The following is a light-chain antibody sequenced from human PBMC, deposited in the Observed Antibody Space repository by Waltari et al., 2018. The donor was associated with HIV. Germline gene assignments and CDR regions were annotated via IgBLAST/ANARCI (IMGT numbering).Light chain of an antibody. Sequence: SYVLTQPPSVSVAPGKTARITCGGNNIGTKSLHWYQQKQGQAPALVIYYDSDRPSGIPERFSGSNSGNSATLTIIRVEAGDEADYYCQVWDPSGDHLIFGGGTKLTVL. CDR2: YDS. V-gene: IGLV3-21*04. CDR3: QVWDPSGDHLI. CDR1: NIGTKS. J-gene: IGLJ2*01.